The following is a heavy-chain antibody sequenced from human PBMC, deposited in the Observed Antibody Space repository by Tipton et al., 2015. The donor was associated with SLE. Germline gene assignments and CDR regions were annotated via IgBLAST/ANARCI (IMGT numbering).Heavy chain of an antibody. V-gene: IGHV4-39*07. CDR3: ARGGARDPRGDY. J-gene: IGHJ4*02. CDR1: GGSISSSSYY. Sequence: TLSLTCTVSGGSISSSSYYWGWIRQPPGKGLVWIGSIYYSGSTYYNPSLKSRVTISVDRSKNQFSLKLSSVTAADTAVYYCARGGARDPRGDYWGQGTLVTVSS. CDR2: IYYSGST.